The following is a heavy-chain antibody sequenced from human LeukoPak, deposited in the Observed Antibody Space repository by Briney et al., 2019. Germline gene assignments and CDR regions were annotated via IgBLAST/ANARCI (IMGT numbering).Heavy chain of an antibody. CDR1: GFTFSSYA. J-gene: IGHJ5*02. D-gene: IGHD1-14*01. CDR2: ISGSGGST. CDR3: AKSSPNRVNANWFDP. Sequence: GGSPRLSCAASGFTFSSYAMSWVRQAPGKGLEWVSAISGSGGSTYYADSVKGRFTISRDNSKNTLYLQMNSLRAEDTAVYYCAKSSPNRVNANWFDPWGQGTLVTVSS. V-gene: IGHV3-23*01.